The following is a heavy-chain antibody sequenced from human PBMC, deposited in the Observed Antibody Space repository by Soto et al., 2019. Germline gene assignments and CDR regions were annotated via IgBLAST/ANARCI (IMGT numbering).Heavy chain of an antibody. CDR2: ISYDGSNK. CDR3: AQGSLGSSWLIDY. Sequence: GGSLRLSCASSGFTFSSYGMHWFRQAPGKGLEWVAVISYDGSNKYYADSVKGRFTISRDNSKNTLYLQMNSLRAEDTAVYYCAQGSLGSSWLIDYWGHGT. J-gene: IGHJ4*01. V-gene: IGHV3-30*18. CDR1: GFTFSSYG. D-gene: IGHD6-13*01.